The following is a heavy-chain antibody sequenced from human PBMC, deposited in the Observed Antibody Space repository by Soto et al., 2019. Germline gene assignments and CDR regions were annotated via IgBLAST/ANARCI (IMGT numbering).Heavy chain of an antibody. V-gene: IGHV5-51*01. CDR2: IYPGDSDT. Sequence: GESLKISCKGSGYSFTSYWIGWVRQMPGKGLEWMGIIYPGDSDTRYSPSFQGQVTISADKSISPAYLQWSSLKASDTAMYYCARQRVGATTYYYYGMDVWGQGTTVTVSS. J-gene: IGHJ6*02. D-gene: IGHD1-26*01. CDR3: ARQRVGATTYYYYGMDV. CDR1: GYSFTSYW.